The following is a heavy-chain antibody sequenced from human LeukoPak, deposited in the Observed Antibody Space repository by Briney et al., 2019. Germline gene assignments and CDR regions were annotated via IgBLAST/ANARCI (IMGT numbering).Heavy chain of an antibody. CDR1: GYSFTSYW. J-gene: IGHJ5*02. D-gene: IGHD5-18*01. CDR3: ARQTYSYGPMSWFDP. CDR2: IDPSDSYT. V-gene: IGHV5-10-1*01. Sequence: GESLKISCKGSGYSFTSYWISWVRQMPGRGLEWMGRIDPSDSYTNYSPSFQGHVTISADKSISTAYLQWSSLKASDTAMYYCARQTYSYGPMSWFDPWGQGTPVTVSS.